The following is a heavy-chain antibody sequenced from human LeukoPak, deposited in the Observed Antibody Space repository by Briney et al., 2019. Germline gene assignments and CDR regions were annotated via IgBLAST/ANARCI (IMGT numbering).Heavy chain of an antibody. Sequence: PGGSLRLSCAASGLTIGNNFMAWVRQAPGKGLEWVSLIYSGGTTYSADSVKGRFTISRDNSKDTLHLQMNSLRGDDTAVYYCARDTDYYGSGRHGYFDHWGQGTLVTVSS. CDR3: ARDTDYYGSGRHGYFDH. CDR2: IYSGGTT. CDR1: GLTIGNNF. J-gene: IGHJ1*01. V-gene: IGHV3-66*01. D-gene: IGHD3-10*01.